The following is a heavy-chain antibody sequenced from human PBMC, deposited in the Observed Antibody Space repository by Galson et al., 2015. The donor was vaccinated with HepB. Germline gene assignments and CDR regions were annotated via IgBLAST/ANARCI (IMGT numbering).Heavy chain of an antibody. D-gene: IGHD1-1*01. CDR1: GFTFNTYS. J-gene: IGHJ4*02. V-gene: IGHV3-48*01. Sequence: SLRLSCAASGFTFNTYSMNWVRQAPGKGLEWVSYISSSGSGIYYTDSVKGRFTISRDNFKNTLYLQIGSLRADDTALYYCAMGRQLGGGYWGQGSLVIVSS. CDR3: AMGRQLGGGY. CDR2: ISSSGSGI.